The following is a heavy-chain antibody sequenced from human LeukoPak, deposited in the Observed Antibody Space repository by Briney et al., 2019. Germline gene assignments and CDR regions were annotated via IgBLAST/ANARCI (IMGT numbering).Heavy chain of an antibody. D-gene: IGHD2-15*01. CDR3: ARDLEVVVAAIPSRWFDP. CDR2: INPSGGST. Sequence: ASVKVSCKASGYTFTSYYMRWVRQAPGQGLEWMGIINPSGGSTSYAQKFQGRVTMTRDMSTSTVYMELSSLRSEDTAVYYCARDLEVVVAAIPSRWFDPWGQGTLVTVSS. CDR1: GYTFTSYY. V-gene: IGHV1-46*01. J-gene: IGHJ5*02.